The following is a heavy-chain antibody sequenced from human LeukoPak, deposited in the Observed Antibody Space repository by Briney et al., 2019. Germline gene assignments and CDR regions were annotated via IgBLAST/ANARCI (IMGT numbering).Heavy chain of an antibody. J-gene: IGHJ4*02. CDR1: GFPLERYG. CDR3: AAFIATKLDN. V-gene: IGHV3-30*03. CDR2: ASTDRVSQ. Sequence: GGSLRLSCVFPGFPLERYGMHWVRQAPGKGLEWLAVASTDRVSQTYADSVKGRFIISRDTSRNTLNLQMNSLTPEDTAVYYCAAFIATKLDNWGQGILVSVSS. D-gene: IGHD2-15*01.